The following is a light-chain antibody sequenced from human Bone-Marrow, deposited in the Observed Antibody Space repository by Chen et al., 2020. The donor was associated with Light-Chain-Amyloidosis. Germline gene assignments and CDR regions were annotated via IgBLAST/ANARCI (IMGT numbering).Light chain of an antibody. Sequence: QSALTQPASVSGSPGQSITISCTGTSGDVGSYNYVYWYQQNPGKAPKVMIYAVSNRPSGVSNRFSGSKSGNTASLTISGLQAEDEADYYCSAFTSSSSYVFGPGTKVTVL. V-gene: IGLV2-14*03. CDR3: SAFTSSSSYV. CDR1: SGDVGSYNY. J-gene: IGLJ1*01. CDR2: AVS.